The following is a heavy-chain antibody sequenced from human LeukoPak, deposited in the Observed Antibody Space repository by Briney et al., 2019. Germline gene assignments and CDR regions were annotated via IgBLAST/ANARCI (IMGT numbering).Heavy chain of an antibody. CDR3: AREIFGVVPIGY. Sequence: GGSLRLSCAASGFTFSSYWMNWVRQAPGKGLVWVSRINSDGSSTSYADSVKGRFTISRDNAKNTLYLQMNSLRAEDTAVYYCAREIFGVVPIGYWGQGTLVTVSS. V-gene: IGHV3-74*01. J-gene: IGHJ4*02. CDR2: INSDGSST. D-gene: IGHD3-3*01. CDR1: GFTFSSYW.